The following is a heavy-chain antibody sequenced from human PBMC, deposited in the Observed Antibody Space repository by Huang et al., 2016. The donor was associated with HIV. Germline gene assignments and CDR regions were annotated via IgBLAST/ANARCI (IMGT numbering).Heavy chain of an antibody. V-gene: IGHV4-39*01. CDR3: ARHMDCSSSSCLAGGHERGPFDM. J-gene: IGHJ3*02. D-gene: IGHD2-2*01. CDR2: IYYSGVT. Sequence: QLQLQESGPGLVKPSETLSLTCSVSGGSISSSSYYWGWIRQPPGKGLEWIGGIYYSGVTCNNPSLKSQVTISVDTSKNQFSLRLSSVTAADTSVYYCARHMDCSSSSCLAGGHERGPFDMWGQGTMVTVSS. CDR1: GGSISSSSYY.